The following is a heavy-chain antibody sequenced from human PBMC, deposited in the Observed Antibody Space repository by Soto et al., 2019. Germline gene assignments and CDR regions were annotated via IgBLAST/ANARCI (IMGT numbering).Heavy chain of an antibody. Sequence: ASVKVSCKASGYTFTSYGISWVRQAPGQGLEWMGWISAYNGNTNYAQKLQGRVTMTTDTSTSTAYMELRSLRSDDTAVYYCARTYYYDSSGYYLHAFDIWGQGTMVTV. CDR2: ISAYNGNT. CDR3: ARTYYYDSSGYYLHAFDI. CDR1: GYTFTSYG. V-gene: IGHV1-18*01. D-gene: IGHD3-22*01. J-gene: IGHJ3*02.